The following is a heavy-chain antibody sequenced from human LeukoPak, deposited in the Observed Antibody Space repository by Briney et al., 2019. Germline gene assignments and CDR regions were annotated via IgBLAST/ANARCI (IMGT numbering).Heavy chain of an antibody. D-gene: IGHD3-22*01. V-gene: IGHV4-31*03. CDR3: ARDYDSSGHFDY. CDR1: GGSISSGGYY. Sequence: SETLSLTCTVSGGSISSGGYYWSWIRQHPGKGLEWIGYIYYSGSTYYNPSLKSRVTISVDTSKNQFSLKLSSVTAADTAVYYCARDYDSSGHFDYWGQGTLVTVSS. CDR2: IYYSGST. J-gene: IGHJ4*02.